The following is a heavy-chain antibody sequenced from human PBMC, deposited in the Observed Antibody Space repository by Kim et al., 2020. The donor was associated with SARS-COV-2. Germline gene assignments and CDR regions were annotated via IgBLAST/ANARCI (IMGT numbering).Heavy chain of an antibody. Sequence: GGSLRLSCAASGFTFSSYGMHWVRQAPGKGLEWVAVISDDGGDKYSADSVKGRFTAFRDNSKNTLYLQMNSLRTEDTAVYYCAKYRSKGPADYYFDYWGQGTLAT. CDR2: ISDDGGDK. CDR3: AKYRSKGPADYYFDY. D-gene: IGHD3-16*02. V-gene: IGHV3-30*18. CDR1: GFTFSSYG. J-gene: IGHJ4*02.